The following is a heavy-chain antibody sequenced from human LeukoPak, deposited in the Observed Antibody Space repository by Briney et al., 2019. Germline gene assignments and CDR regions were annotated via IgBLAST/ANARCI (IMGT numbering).Heavy chain of an antibody. J-gene: IGHJ4*02. Sequence: SQTLSLTCALSGDSVSSNSAAWNWLRQSPSRGLEWLGRTYYRSKWYNDYATSVKSRITINPDTSKNHFSLQLSPVTPEDTAVYYCAGGQGPIDYWGQGTLVTVSS. CDR1: GDSVSSNSAA. V-gene: IGHV6-1*01. CDR2: TYYRSKWYN. CDR3: AGGQGPIDY.